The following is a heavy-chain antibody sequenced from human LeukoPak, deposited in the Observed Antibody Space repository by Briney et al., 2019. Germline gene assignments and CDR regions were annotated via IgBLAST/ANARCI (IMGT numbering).Heavy chain of an antibody. J-gene: IGHJ5*02. Sequence: GESLKISCKGSGYSFTSYWIGWVRQMPGKGLEWMGIIYPDDSDTRYSPSFQGQVTISADKSISTAYLQWSSLKASDTAMYYCARQDSRGYCSGGSCYSIPQLFFDPWGQGTLVTVSS. CDR1: GYSFTSYW. CDR3: ARQDSRGYCSGGSCYSIPQLFFDP. D-gene: IGHD2-15*01. CDR2: IYPDDSDT. V-gene: IGHV5-51*01.